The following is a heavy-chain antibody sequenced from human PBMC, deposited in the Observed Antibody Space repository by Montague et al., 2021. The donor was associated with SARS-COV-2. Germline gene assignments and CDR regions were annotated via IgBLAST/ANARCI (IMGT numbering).Heavy chain of an antibody. D-gene: IGHD3-3*01. Sequence: PALVKPTQTLTLTCTFSGFSLTTTGVGVGWIRQPPGKALEWLALIYWRDAKRYSPSLKNRLATTSDTYKPQVVLTMTNMDPVDTATYYCAHRRDIYELWSGYYAGEKYDAWNWFDPWGQGILVIVSS. V-gene: IGHV2-5*01. CDR2: IYWRDAK. CDR3: AHRRDIYELWSGYYAGEKYDAWNWFDP. CDR1: GFSLTTTGVG. J-gene: IGHJ5*02.